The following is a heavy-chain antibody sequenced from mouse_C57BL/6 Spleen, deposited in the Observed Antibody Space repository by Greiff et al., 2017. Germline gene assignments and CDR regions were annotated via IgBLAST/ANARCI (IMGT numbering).Heavy chain of an antibody. D-gene: IGHD1-1*01. J-gene: IGHJ4*01. CDR2: IDPSDSDT. CDR3: AKGYYGRGGYAMDY. Sequence: QVQLQQPGAELVMPGASVKLSCKASGYTFTSYWMHCVKQRPGQGLEWIGEIDPSDSDTNYNQKFKGKATLTVDKSSSTAYMQLSSLTSEDSAVYCCAKGYYGRGGYAMDYWGQGTSVTVSS. V-gene: IGHV1-69*01. CDR1: GYTFTSYW.